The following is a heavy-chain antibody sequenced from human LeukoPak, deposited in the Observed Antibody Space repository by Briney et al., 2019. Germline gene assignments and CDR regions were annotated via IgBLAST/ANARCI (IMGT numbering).Heavy chain of an antibody. J-gene: IGHJ4*02. CDR1: GFTFSSYS. Sequence: GGSLRLSCAASGFTFSSYSMSWVRQAPGKGLEWVSSISSSSSYIYYADSVKGRFTISRDNAKNSLYLQMNSLRAEDTAVYYCAREWGSYSRGGDYWGQGTLVTVSS. CDR2: ISSSSSYI. D-gene: IGHD1-26*01. CDR3: AREWGSYSRGGDY. V-gene: IGHV3-21*01.